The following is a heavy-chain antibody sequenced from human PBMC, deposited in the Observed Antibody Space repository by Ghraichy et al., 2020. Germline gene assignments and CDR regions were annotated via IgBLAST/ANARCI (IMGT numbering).Heavy chain of an antibody. CDR3: ARDGGYYDSSGYYEDY. D-gene: IGHD3-22*01. Sequence: GGSLRLSCAASGFTFSSYSMNWVRQAPGKGLEWVSSISSSSSYIYYADSVKGRFTISRDNAKNSLYLQMNSLRAEDTAVYYCARDGGYYDSSGYYEDYWGQGTLVTVSS. CDR1: GFTFSSYS. V-gene: IGHV3-21*01. J-gene: IGHJ4*02. CDR2: ISSSSSYI.